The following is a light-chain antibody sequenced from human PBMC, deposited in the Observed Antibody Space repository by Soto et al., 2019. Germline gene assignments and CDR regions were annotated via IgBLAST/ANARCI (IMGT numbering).Light chain of an antibody. Sequence: EIVMTQSPATLSVSPGERATLSCRASQSVSSNIAWYQQKPGQAPRLLIYGASTRATDIPARFSGSGSGTECTLTISSLQSEDFAVYYCQQYNNWPWTFGQGTKVEIK. J-gene: IGKJ1*01. CDR3: QQYNNWPWT. CDR1: QSVSSN. V-gene: IGKV3-15*01. CDR2: GAS.